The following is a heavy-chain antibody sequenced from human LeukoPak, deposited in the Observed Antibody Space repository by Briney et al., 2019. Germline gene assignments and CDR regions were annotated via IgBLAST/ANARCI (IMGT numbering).Heavy chain of an antibody. J-gene: IGHJ6*02. Sequence: SVKVSCKASGGTFSSYAISWVRQAPGQGLEWMGGIIPIFGTANYAQKFQGRVTITADESTSTAYMELSSLRSEDTAVCYCARGCSGGSRYSQTGYYGMDVWGQGTTVTVSS. CDR1: GGTFSSYA. CDR3: ARGCSGGSRYSQTGYYGMDV. CDR2: IIPIFGTA. V-gene: IGHV1-69*13. D-gene: IGHD2-15*01.